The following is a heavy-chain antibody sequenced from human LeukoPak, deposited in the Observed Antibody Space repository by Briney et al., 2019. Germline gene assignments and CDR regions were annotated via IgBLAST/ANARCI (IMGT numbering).Heavy chain of an antibody. D-gene: IGHD6-6*01. CDR3: ARSIHHDL. CDR2: ISDGGSSI. J-gene: IGHJ4*02. CDR1: GFTFSSYE. Sequence: PGGSLRLSCAASGFTFSSYEMNWARQAPGKGLEWIAYISDGGSSIFYPDSVKGRFTISRDNAKNSLYLQMNSLRAEDTAVYYCARSIHHDLWGQGTLVTVSS. V-gene: IGHV3-48*03.